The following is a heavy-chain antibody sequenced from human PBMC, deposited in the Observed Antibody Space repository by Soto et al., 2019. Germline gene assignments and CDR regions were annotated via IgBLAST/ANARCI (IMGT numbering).Heavy chain of an antibody. Sequence: QVQLVESGGGVVQPGRSLKLSCAASGFTFSSYAMHWVRQAPGKGLEWVAVISYDGSNKYYADSVKGRFTISRDNSKNTLYLQMNSLRAEDTADLQMNSLRAEDTAMYYCARGGAYCGGDCYSDYWGQGTLVTVSS. CDR3: NSLRAEDTAMYYCARGGAYCGGDCYSDY. CDR1: GFTFSSYA. V-gene: IGHV3-30-3*01. CDR2: ISYDGSNK. J-gene: IGHJ4*02. D-gene: IGHD2-21*02.